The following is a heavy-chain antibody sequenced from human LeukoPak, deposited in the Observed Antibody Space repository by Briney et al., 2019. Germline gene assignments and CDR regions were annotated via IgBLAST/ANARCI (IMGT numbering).Heavy chain of an antibody. CDR3: ARDGWGQSSPLGYMDV. CDR2: ISSSSSYI. J-gene: IGHJ6*03. CDR1: GFTFSSYS. D-gene: IGHD3-16*01. V-gene: IGHV3-21*01. Sequence: GGSLRLSCAASGFTFSSYSMNWVRQAPGKGLEWVSSISSSSSYIYYAASVKGRFTISRDNAKNSLYLQMNSLRAEDTAVYYCARDGWGQSSPLGYMDVWGKGTTVTVSS.